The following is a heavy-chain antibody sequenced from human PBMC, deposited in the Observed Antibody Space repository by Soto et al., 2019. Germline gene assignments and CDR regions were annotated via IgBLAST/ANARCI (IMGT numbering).Heavy chain of an antibody. Sequence: TLSLTCSVSGYSISSGYYWGWIRQPPGKGLEWIGNLHHSGTTYYSPSLKSRVTISMDTSKNQFSLKLTSVIATDTAVYYCARDRFALVGATGAVDISGQGPMVTV. CDR2: LHHSGTT. V-gene: IGHV4-38-2*02. J-gene: IGHJ3*02. CDR1: GYSISSGYY. D-gene: IGHD1-26*01. CDR3: ARDRFALVGATGAVDI.